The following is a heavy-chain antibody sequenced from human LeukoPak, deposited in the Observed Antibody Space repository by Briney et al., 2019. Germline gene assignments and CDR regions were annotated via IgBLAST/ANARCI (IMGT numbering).Heavy chain of an antibody. CDR3: ARWLQDGFDY. CDR1: GYTFTSYY. J-gene: IGHJ4*02. D-gene: IGHD5-12*01. V-gene: IGHV1-46*01. CDR2: INPSGGST. Sequence: ASVKVSCKASGYTFTSYYMHWVRQAPGQGLEWMGIINPSGGSTNYAQKFQGRVTITADKSTSTAYMELSSLRSEDTAVYYCARWLQDGFDYWGQGTLVTVSS.